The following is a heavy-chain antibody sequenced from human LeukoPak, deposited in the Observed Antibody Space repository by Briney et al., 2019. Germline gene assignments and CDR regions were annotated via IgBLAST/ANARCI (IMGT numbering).Heavy chain of an antibody. J-gene: IGHJ4*02. CDR1: GFTFSSYE. CDR3: ARDSATNYYFDY. Sequence: QPGGSLRLSCAASGFTFSSYEMNWVRQAPGKGLEWVSYISSSGSTIYYADSVKGRFTISRDNAKNSLYLQMNSLRAEDTAVYYCARDSATNYYFDYWGQGTLVTVSS. CDR2: ISSSGSTI. V-gene: IGHV3-48*03.